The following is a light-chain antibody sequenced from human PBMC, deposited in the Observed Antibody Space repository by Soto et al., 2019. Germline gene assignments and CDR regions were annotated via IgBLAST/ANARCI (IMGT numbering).Light chain of an antibody. CDR2: DTT. CDR3: ATWDSSLSALA. Sequence: SVLTQPPSVSAAPGQMVTITCFGSSSNIGKNYVSWYQQFPGRAPKLLVYDTTQRPSGIPDRVSGSKSGTSATLGITGLQTGDEADYYCATWDSSLSALAFGTGTKVTVL. V-gene: IGLV1-51*01. J-gene: IGLJ1*01. CDR1: SSNIGKNY.